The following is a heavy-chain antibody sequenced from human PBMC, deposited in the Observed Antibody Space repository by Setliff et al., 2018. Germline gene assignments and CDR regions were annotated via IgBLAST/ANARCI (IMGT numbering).Heavy chain of an antibody. Sequence: ASVKVSCKASGYTLTNYYMHWVQQAPGQGLEWMGIINPSGGLTRYAQKFQGRVTMTRDTSTSTVYMEVSSLRSEDTAVYYCARDRYYNSWSGTSITAPHDAFDIWGQGTMVTVSS. CDR2: INPSGGLT. V-gene: IGHV1-46*03. D-gene: IGHD3-3*01. CDR1: GYTLTNYY. J-gene: IGHJ3*02. CDR3: ARDRYYNSWSGTSITAPHDAFDI.